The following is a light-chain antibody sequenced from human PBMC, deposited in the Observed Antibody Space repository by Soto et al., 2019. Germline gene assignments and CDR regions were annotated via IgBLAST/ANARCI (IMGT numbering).Light chain of an antibody. V-gene: IGKV3-15*01. J-gene: IGKJ1*01. Sequence: EIVMTQSPATLSVSPGERVSLSCRASESVSYNLAWYHQRPGQAPRLLMYGASTRATGIPERFSGSGSGTEFTLSISSLQSEDVAVYYCQQYDDWPPWTFGQGTKVDI. CDR2: GAS. CDR1: ESVSYN. CDR3: QQYDDWPPWT.